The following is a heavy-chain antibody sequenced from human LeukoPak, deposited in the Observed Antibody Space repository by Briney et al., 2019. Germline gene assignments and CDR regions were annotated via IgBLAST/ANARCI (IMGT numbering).Heavy chain of an antibody. CDR3: AKDSGYSSDWPLDY. CDR2: IWYDGSNR. CDR1: GFFFNTYG. V-gene: IGHV3-30*02. D-gene: IGHD6-19*01. J-gene: IGHJ4*02. Sequence: PGGSLRLSCATSGFFFNTYGMHWVRQAPGKGLEWVAVIWYDGSNREYVDSVKGRFTISRDNSKNTLYLQMNSLRAEDTAVYYCAKDSGYSSDWPLDYWGQGTLVTVSS.